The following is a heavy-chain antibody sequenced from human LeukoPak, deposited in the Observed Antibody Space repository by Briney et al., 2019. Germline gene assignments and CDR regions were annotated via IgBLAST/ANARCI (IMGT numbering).Heavy chain of an antibody. D-gene: IGHD6-19*01. CDR1: GGSISSYY. Sequence: SETLSLTCTVSGGSISSYYWSWIRQPPGKGLEWIGYIYYSGSTNYNPSLKSRVTISVDTSKNQFSLKLSSVTAADTAVYYCARVGGSGWSYYYYMDVWGKGTTVTIS. CDR3: ARVGGSGWSYYYYMDV. V-gene: IGHV4-59*01. CDR2: IYYSGST. J-gene: IGHJ6*03.